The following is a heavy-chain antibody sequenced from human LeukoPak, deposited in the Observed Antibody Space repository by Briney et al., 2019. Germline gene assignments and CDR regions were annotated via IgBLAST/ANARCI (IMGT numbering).Heavy chain of an antibody. CDR1: GYTFTSYA. Sequence: ASVKVSCKASGYTFTSYAMSWVRQAPGQGLEWMEWINTNTGNPTYAQGFSGRFVFSLDTSVSTAYLQISSLKAEDTAVYYCARIGPDSSGYHDDYWGQGTLVTVSS. CDR3: ARIGPDSSGYHDDY. CDR2: INTNTGNP. V-gene: IGHV7-4-1*02. J-gene: IGHJ4*02. D-gene: IGHD3-22*01.